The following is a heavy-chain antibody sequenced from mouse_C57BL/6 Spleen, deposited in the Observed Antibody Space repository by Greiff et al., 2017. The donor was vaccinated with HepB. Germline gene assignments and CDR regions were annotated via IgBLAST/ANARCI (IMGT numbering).Heavy chain of an antibody. CDR1: GYAFSSSW. Sequence: QVQLKESGPELVKPGASVKISCKASGYAFSSSWMNWVKQRPGKGLEWIGRIYPGDGDTNYNGKFKGKATLTADKSSSTAYVQLSSLTSEDSAVYFGARTYYYGSYYAMDYWGQGTSVTVSS. D-gene: IGHD1-1*01. J-gene: IGHJ4*01. V-gene: IGHV1-82*01. CDR3: ARTYYYGSYYAMDY. CDR2: IYPGDGDT.